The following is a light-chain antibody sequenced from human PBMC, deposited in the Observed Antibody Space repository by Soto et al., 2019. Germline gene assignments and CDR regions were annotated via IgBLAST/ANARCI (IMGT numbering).Light chain of an antibody. V-gene: IGLV2-14*03. CDR3: SSYTTSNSRQIV. CDR2: DVS. Sequence: QSVLSQPASGSGAPGQAGTISCTGKNREGGGYNYVSWYQHHPGKAPKLIIYDVSNRPSGFSIRFSGSKSDNTASLTISGLQPEDEADYHCSSYTTSNSRQIVFGTGTKVTVL. J-gene: IGLJ1*01. CDR1: NREGGGYNY.